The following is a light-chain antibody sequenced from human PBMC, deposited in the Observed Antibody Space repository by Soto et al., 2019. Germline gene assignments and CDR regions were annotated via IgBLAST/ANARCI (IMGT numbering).Light chain of an antibody. J-gene: IGLJ1*01. CDR2: DVS. CDR3: SSYTRSSTDV. V-gene: IGLV2-14*01. Sequence: QSALTQPASASGSPGQSITISCTGTSSDVGGYNYVSWYQQHPGKAPKLMIYDVSNRPTGVSNRFSGSKYGNTASLTISGLQAEDEADDYCSSYTRSSTDVFGTGTTLTVL. CDR1: SSDVGGYNY.